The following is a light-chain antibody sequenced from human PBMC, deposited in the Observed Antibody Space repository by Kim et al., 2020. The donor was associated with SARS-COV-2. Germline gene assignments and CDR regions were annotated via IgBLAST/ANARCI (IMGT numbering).Light chain of an antibody. CDR2: GAS. V-gene: IGKV3-15*01. Sequence: SPGERATLSCRASQSVSSNLAGYQQKPGQAPRILIYGASTRATGTPARFSGSGSGKEFTLTISSLQSEEFAVYYCQQYNNWPSWTFGQGTKVDIK. CDR3: QQYNNWPSWT. CDR1: QSVSSN. J-gene: IGKJ1*01.